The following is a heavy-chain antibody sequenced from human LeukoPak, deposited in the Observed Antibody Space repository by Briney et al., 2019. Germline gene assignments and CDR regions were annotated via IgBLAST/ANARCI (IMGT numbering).Heavy chain of an antibody. CDR3: ATKLLWFGELSPAGNAFDI. V-gene: IGHV4-31*03. CDR2: IYYSGST. D-gene: IGHD3-10*01. CDR1: GGSISSGGYY. J-gene: IGHJ3*02. Sequence: PSETLSLTCTVSGGSISSGGYYWSWIRQHPGKGLEWIGYIYYSGSTYYNPSLKSRVTISVDTSKNQFSLKLSSVTAADTAVYYCATKLLWFGELSPAGNAFDIWGQGTMVTVSP.